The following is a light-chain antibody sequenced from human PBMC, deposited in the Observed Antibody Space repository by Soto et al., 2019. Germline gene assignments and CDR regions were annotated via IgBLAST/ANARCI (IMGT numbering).Light chain of an antibody. CDR3: LQDINYPWT. CDR2: GAS. V-gene: IGKV3-20*01. Sequence: EIVLTQSPGTLSLSRGERTTLSCRASQSVSSSYLAWYQQKPGQAPRLLIYGASSRATGIPDRFSGSGSGTDFTLAISSLQPEDSATYYCLQDINYPWTFGQGTKVDIK. J-gene: IGKJ1*01. CDR1: QSVSSSY.